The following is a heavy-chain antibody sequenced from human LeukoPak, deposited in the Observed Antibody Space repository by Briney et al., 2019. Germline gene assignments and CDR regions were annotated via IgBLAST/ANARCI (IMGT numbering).Heavy chain of an antibody. D-gene: IGHD5-24*01. Sequence: SETLSLTCTVSGGSISSSSYYWSWIRQPPGKGLEWIGEINHSGSTNYNPSLKSRVTISVDTSKNQFSLKLSSVTAADTAVYYCARGWRWLQLKGLDYWGQGTLVTVSS. CDR1: GGSISSSSYY. J-gene: IGHJ4*02. CDR3: ARGWRWLQLKGLDY. V-gene: IGHV4-39*07. CDR2: INHSGST.